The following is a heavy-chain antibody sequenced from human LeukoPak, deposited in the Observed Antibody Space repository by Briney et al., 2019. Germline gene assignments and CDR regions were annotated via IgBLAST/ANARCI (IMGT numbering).Heavy chain of an antibody. Sequence: SETLSLTCTVSGYSITSAYYWGWIRQPPGKGLEWIGYIYYSGSTNYNPSFKSRVTISVDTSKNQFSLKLSSVTAADTAVYYCARSKDILTGYCFDYWGQGTLVTVSS. V-gene: IGHV4-38-2*02. CDR3: ARSKDILTGYCFDY. CDR1: GYSITSAYY. D-gene: IGHD3-9*01. CDR2: IYYSGST. J-gene: IGHJ4*02.